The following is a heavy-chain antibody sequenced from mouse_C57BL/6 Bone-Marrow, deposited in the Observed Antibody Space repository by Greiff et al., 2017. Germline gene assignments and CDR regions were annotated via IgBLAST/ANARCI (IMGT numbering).Heavy chain of an antibody. CDR3: ARREFITTVRDY. J-gene: IGHJ4*01. V-gene: IGHV1-81*01. CDR1: GYTFTSYG. D-gene: IGHD1-1*01. CDR2: IYPRSGNT. Sequence: QVHVKQSGAELARPGASVKLSCKASGYTFTSYGISWVKQRTGQGLEWIGEIYPRSGNTYYNEKFKGKATLTADKSSSTAYMELRSLTSEDSAVYFGARREFITTVRDYWGQGTSVTVSS.